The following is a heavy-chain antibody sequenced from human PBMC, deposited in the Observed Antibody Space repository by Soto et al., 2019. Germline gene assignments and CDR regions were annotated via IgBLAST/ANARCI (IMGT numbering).Heavy chain of an antibody. CDR1: GYTFTGYY. CDR2: INPNSGGT. V-gene: IGHV1-2*02. CDR3: ARDRGYSYGTLFLGYYYGMDV. D-gene: IGHD5-18*01. J-gene: IGHJ6*02. Sequence: ASVKVSCKASGYTFTGYYMHWVRQAPGQGLEWMGWINPNSGGTNYAQKFQGRVTMTRDTSISTAYIELSRLRADDTAVYYCARDRGYSYGTLFLGYYYGMDVWGQGTTVTVSS.